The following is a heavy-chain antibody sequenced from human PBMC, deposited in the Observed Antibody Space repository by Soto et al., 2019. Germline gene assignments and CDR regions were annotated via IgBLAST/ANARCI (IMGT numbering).Heavy chain of an antibody. Sequence: QVQLVESGGGVVQPGRSLRLSCAASGFTFSSYAMHWVRQAPGKGLEWVAVISYDGSNKYYADSVKGRFTISRDNSKNTLYLQMNSLRAEDTAVYYCARNQRITIFGVVIPHYYYYGMDVWGQGTTVTVSS. J-gene: IGHJ6*02. CDR2: ISYDGSNK. CDR1: GFTFSSYA. V-gene: IGHV3-30-3*01. D-gene: IGHD3-3*01. CDR3: ARNQRITIFGVVIPHYYYYGMDV.